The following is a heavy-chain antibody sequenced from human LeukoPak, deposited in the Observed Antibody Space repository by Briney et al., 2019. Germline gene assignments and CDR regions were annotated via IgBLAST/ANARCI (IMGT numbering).Heavy chain of an antibody. V-gene: IGHV4-59*01. Sequence: SETLSLTCTVSGGSISSYYWNWIRQPPGKGLEWIGYIFYSGITNYNPSLKSRVTISVDTSKKQFSLKLTSVTAADTAAYYCVRDSGSYPHWFAPWGQGTLVTVSS. D-gene: IGHD1-26*01. CDR3: VRDSGSYPHWFAP. CDR1: GGSISSYY. J-gene: IGHJ5*02. CDR2: IFYSGIT.